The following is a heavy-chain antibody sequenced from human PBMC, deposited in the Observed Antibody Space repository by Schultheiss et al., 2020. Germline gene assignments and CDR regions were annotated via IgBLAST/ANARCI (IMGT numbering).Heavy chain of an antibody. CDR2: IYYSGST. J-gene: IGHJ6*02. CDR1: GGSISSSNW. CDR3: ARQEFYDSSGYYYYGMDV. V-gene: IGHV4-30-4*01. Sequence: SQTLSLTCAVSGGSISSSNWWSWVRQPPGKGLEWIGYIYYSGSTYYNPSLKSRVTISVDTSKNQFSLKLSSVTAADTAVYYCARQEFYDSSGYYYYGMDVWGQGTTVTVSS. D-gene: IGHD3-22*01.